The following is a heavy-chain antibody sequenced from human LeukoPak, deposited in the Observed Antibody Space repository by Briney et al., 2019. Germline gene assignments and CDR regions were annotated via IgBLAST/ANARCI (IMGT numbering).Heavy chain of an antibody. D-gene: IGHD2-2*02. CDR2: INHSGST. Sequence: SETLSLTCAVYGGSFSGYYWSWIRQPPGKGLEWIGEINHSGSTNYNPSLKSPVTISVDTSKNQFSLKLSSVTAADTAVYYCARVLVSEGYCSSTSCYTLYYGMDVWGKGTTVTVSS. CDR3: ARVLVSEGYCSSTSCYTLYYGMDV. CDR1: GGSFSGYY. J-gene: IGHJ6*04. V-gene: IGHV4-34*01.